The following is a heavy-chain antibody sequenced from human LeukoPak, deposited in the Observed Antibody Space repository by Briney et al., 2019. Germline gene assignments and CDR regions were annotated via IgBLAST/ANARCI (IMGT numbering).Heavy chain of an antibody. CDR3: ARGRVYDYVWGSYRLTWFDP. J-gene: IGHJ5*02. CDR1: GGSFSGYY. Sequence: SETLSLTCAVYGGSFSGYYWSWIRQPPGKGLEWIGEINHSGSTNYNPSLKSRATISVDTSKNQFSLKLSSVTAADTAVYYCARGRVYDYVWGSYRLTWFDPWGQGTLVTVSS. CDR2: INHSGST. V-gene: IGHV4-34*01. D-gene: IGHD3-16*02.